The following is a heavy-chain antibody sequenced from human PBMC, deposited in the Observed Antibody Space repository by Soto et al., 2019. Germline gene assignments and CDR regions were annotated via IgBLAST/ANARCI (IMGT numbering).Heavy chain of an antibody. CDR2: IYYSGST. CDR1: GGSISSGGYY. D-gene: IGHD3-22*01. CDR3: ARDPTYYYDSSGYPLGYRSGGMDV. J-gene: IGHJ6*02. Sequence: QVQLQESGPGLVKPSQTLSLTCTVSGGSISSGGYYWSWIRQHPGKGLEWIGYIYYSGSTYYNPPLKSRVTISVDTSKNQFSLKLSSVTAADTAVYYCARDPTYYYDSSGYPLGYRSGGMDVWGQGTTVTVSS. V-gene: IGHV4-31*03.